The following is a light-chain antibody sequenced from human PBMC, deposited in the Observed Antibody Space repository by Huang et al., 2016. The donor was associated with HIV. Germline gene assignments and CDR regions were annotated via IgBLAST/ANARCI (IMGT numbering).Light chain of an antibody. Sequence: EIVLTQSPGTLSLSPGERATLSCRASQSVGIYLAWYQQNPGQAPRRLIYGASTRVTGLPDRFSGGGSGTDFTLSISRLEPEDFAVYYCQQYARPPDTFGPGTKVNIK. CDR2: GAS. J-gene: IGKJ3*01. V-gene: IGKV3-20*01. CDR1: QSVGIY. CDR3: QQYARPPDT.